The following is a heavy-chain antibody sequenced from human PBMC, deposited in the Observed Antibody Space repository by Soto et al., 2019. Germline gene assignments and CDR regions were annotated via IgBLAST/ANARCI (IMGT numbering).Heavy chain of an antibody. Sequence: GESLKISCKGSGYSFTSYWIGWVRQMPGKGLEWMGIIYPGDSDTRYSPSFQGQVTISADKSISTSYLQWSSLKASDTAMYYCAGQKTPWIPLWLHADYYFDYWGQGTLVTVSS. V-gene: IGHV5-51*01. J-gene: IGHJ4*02. CDR2: IYPGDSDT. CDR3: AGQKTPWIPLWLHADYYFDY. CDR1: GYSFTSYW. D-gene: IGHD5-18*01.